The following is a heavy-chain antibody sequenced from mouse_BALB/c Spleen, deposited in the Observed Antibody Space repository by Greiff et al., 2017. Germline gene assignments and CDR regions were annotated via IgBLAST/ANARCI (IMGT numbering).Heavy chain of an antibody. Sequence: VQLVESGPGLVAPSQSLSITCTVSGFSLTSYGVHWVRQPPGKGLEWLGVIWAGGSTNYNSALMSRLSISKDNSKSQVFLKMNSLQTDDTAMYYYAGRNYGTTEGYYFDYWGQGTTLTVSS. CDR3: AGRNYGTTEGYYFDY. CDR1: GFSLTSYG. CDR2: IWAGGST. V-gene: IGHV2-9*02. D-gene: IGHD1-1*01. J-gene: IGHJ2*01.